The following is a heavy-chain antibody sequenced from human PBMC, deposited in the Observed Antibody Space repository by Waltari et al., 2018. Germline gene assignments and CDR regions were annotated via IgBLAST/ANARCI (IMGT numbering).Heavy chain of an antibody. V-gene: IGHV1-69-2*01. CDR1: GSTFTDYY. Sequence: EVQLVQSGAEVKKPGATVKISCKASGSTFTDYYMPWVQPAPGKGLEWMGRVDPEDGETIYAEKFQGRVTITADTSTDTAYMELSSLRSEDTAVYYCATMGGSGYRYYYYYYMDVWGKGTTVTVSS. CDR3: ATMGGSGYRYYYYYYMDV. D-gene: IGHD3-22*01. J-gene: IGHJ6*03. CDR2: VDPEDGET.